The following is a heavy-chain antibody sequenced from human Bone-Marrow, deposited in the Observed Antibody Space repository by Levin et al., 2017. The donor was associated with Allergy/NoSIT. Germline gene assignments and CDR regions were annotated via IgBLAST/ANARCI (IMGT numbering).Heavy chain of an antibody. CDR1: GFIYGDYV. V-gene: IGHV3-49*03. CDR3: ARGPPDEHYFYFDY. CDR2: IRSKAYGATT. D-gene: IGHD3-3*01. Sequence: GGSLRLSCTGSGFIYGDYVMSWFRQAPGEGLQWVGFIRSKAYGATTEYAASVKGRFSISRDDSNNIAYLQMNSLKTEDTAVFFCARGPPDEHYFYFDYWGQGTLVTVSS. J-gene: IGHJ4*02.